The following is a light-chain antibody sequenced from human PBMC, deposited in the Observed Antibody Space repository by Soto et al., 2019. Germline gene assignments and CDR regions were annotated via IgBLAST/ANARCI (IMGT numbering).Light chain of an antibody. CDR1: QSISSW. CDR3: QQYNRYSLA. Sequence: DIQMTQSPSTLSASVGDRVTITCRASQSISSWLAWYQQKPGKAPKLLIYDASSLESGVPSRFSGSGSGTEFTRTISSLQPDDFATYYCQQYNRYSLAFGPGTKVDIK. J-gene: IGKJ3*01. CDR2: DAS. V-gene: IGKV1-5*01.